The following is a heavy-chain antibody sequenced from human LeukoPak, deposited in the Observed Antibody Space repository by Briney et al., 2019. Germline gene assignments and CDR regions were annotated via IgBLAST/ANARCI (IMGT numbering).Heavy chain of an antibody. CDR1: GGTFSSYA. D-gene: IGHD5-18*01. V-gene: IGHV1-69*04. CDR3: ASASKDTAMVIDYYYYGMDV. Sequence: GASEKVSCKASGGTFSSYAISWVRQAPGQGLEWMGRIIPILGIANYAQKFQGRVTITADKSTSTAYMELSSLRSEDTAVYYCASASKDTAMVIDYYYYGMDVWGQGTTVTVSS. CDR2: IIPILGIA. J-gene: IGHJ6*02.